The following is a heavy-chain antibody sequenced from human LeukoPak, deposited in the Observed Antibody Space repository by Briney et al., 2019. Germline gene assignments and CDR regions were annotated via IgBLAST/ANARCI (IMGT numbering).Heavy chain of an antibody. CDR1: GYTFITYY. D-gene: IGHD5-18*01. V-gene: IGHV1-46*01. Sequence: ASVKVSCKASGYTFITYYMHWVRQAPGQGLEWMGIINPNSRSTLYAQKFQGRVTMTSDTSTSTVYMALSSLRSEDTAVYYCARPGLGYSYGYPYHWGQGTLVTVSS. J-gene: IGHJ5*02. CDR3: ARPGLGYSYGYPYH. CDR2: INPNSRST.